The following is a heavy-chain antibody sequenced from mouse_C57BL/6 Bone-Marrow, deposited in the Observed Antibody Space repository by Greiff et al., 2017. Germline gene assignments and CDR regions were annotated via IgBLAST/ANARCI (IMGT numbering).Heavy chain of an antibody. D-gene: IGHD2-4*01. CDR2: ISSGGSYT. Sequence: EVKLMESGGDLVKPGGSLKLSCAASGFTFSSYGMSWVRQTPDKRLEWVGTISSGGSYTYYPESVKGRFTISRDKAKNTLYLQMSSLKSEETAMYYCARHTMITAWFAYWGQGTLVTVSA. V-gene: IGHV5-6*01. J-gene: IGHJ3*01. CDR3: ARHTMITAWFAY. CDR1: GFTFSSYG.